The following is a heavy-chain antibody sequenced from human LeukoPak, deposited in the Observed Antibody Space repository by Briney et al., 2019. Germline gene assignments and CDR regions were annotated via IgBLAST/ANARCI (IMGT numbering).Heavy chain of an antibody. CDR1: GFTFSSYE. CDR2: ISSSSSYI. Sequence: GGSLRLSCAASGFTFSSYEMNWVRQAPGKGLEWVSSISSSSSYIYYADSVKGRFTISRDNAKNSLYLQMNSLRAEDTAVYYCARAGPRYYYGSGSYDAFDIWGQGTMVTVSS. CDR3: ARAGPRYYYGSGSYDAFDI. J-gene: IGHJ3*02. V-gene: IGHV3-21*01. D-gene: IGHD3-10*01.